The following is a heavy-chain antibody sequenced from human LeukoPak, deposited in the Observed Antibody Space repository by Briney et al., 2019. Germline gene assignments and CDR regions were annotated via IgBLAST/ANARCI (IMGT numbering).Heavy chain of an antibody. V-gene: IGHV3-7*01. J-gene: IGHJ4*02. D-gene: IGHD2-21*01. CDR1: GFTFSSYW. Sequence: GGSLRLSCAASGFTFSSYWKSWVRQAPGKGLEWVANIKQDGSEKSSVDSVKGRFTSSRDNAKNSLYLQMNSLRAEDTAVYYCARKALFQYYFDYWGQGTLVTVSS. CDR2: IKQDGSEK. CDR3: ARKALFQYYFDY.